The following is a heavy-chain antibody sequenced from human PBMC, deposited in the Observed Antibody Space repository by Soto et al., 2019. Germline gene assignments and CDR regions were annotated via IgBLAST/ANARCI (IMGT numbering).Heavy chain of an antibody. CDR1: GFTFDDYA. CDR3: AKVGDSSGSDNCFDP. CDR2: ISWNSGSI. J-gene: IGHJ5*02. V-gene: IGHV3-9*01. Sequence: EVQLVESGGGLVQPGRSLRLSCAASGFTFDDYAMHWVRQAPGKGLEWVSGISWNSGSIGYADSVKGRFTISRDNAKNSLYLQMNSLRAEDTALYYCAKVGDSSGSDNCFDPWGQGTLVTVSS. D-gene: IGHD6-19*01.